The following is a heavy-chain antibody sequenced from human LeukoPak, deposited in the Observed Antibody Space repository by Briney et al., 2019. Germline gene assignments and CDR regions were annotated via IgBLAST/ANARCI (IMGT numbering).Heavy chain of an antibody. Sequence: GESLKISCKGSGDNFNTNWIGWLRQMPGKGLEWMGIIFPSDSDTIYSPPFQGQVTISADKSINTAYVQWSSLKASDTAIYYCARRPGRAFDIWGQGTTVTVSS. J-gene: IGHJ3*02. D-gene: IGHD1-14*01. V-gene: IGHV5-51*01. CDR3: ARRPGRAFDI. CDR2: IFPSDSDT. CDR1: GDNFNTNW.